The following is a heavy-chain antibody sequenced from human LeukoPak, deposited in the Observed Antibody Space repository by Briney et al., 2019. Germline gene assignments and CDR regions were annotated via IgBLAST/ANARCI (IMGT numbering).Heavy chain of an antibody. D-gene: IGHD3-3*01. CDR3: ARSKCGLEWLLFPYFDY. V-gene: IGHV3-30-3*01. J-gene: IGHJ4*02. CDR2: ISYDGSNK. CDR1: GFTFSSYA. Sequence: GRSLRLSCAASGFTFSSYAMHWVRQAPGKGLEWVAVISYDGSNKYYADSVKGRFTISRDNSKNTLYLQMNSLRAEDTAVYYCARSKCGLEWLLFPYFDYWGQGTLVTVSS.